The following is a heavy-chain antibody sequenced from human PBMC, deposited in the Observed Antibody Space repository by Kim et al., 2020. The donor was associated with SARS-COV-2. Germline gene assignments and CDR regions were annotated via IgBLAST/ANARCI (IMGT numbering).Heavy chain of an antibody. CDR2: ISYDGSEK. V-gene: IGHV3-33*05. Sequence: GGSLRLSCAVSGSPFSRHGMHWVRQAPGKGLEWVAVISYDGSEKYYPDSVKGRFTVSKDNSNSVLYLQLDSLRAEDTAVYYCARWAGTRDSGYLLDYWG. D-gene: IGHD3-22*01. CDR1: GSPFSRHG. CDR3: ARWAGTRDSGYLLDY. J-gene: IGHJ4*01.